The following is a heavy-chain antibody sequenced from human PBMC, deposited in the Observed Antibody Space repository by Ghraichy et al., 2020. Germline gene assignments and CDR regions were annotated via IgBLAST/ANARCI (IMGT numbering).Heavy chain of an antibody. V-gene: IGHV3-23*01. CDR3: AKDRHCSGGNCYSWFDP. CDR1: GFTFSSYA. D-gene: IGHD2-15*01. J-gene: IGHJ5*02. Sequence: GGSLRLSCAASGFTFSSYAMSWVRQAPGKGLEWVSVISGSGISTYYADSVKGRFTISRDNAKNTLYLQMNSLRAEDTAVYCCAKDRHCSGGNCYSWFDPWGQGTLVTVSS. CDR2: ISGSGIST.